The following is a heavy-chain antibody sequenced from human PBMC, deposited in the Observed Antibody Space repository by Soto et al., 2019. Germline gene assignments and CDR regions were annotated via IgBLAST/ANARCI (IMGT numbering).Heavy chain of an antibody. CDR2: IHPSTLVT. CDR1: GYTLTHYY. D-gene: IGHD3-16*01. CDR3: AKNGKTSVSSFFDN. J-gene: IGHJ4*02. V-gene: IGHV1-46*01. Sequence: EASVKVSCKASGYTLTHYYMPWVQQAPGQGPEWARVIHPSTLVTSXAQKFQGRFTMARDTPTSPAQMELNSLISEDTAVYSWAKNGKTSVSSFFDNWAQGPRVPVS.